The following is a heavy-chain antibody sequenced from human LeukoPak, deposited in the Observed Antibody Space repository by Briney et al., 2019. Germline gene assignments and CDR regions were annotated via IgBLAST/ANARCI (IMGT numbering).Heavy chain of an antibody. CDR2: ISYDGSNK. V-gene: IGHV3-30*17. J-gene: IGHJ5*02. CDR1: GFTFSSYA. CDR3: ARDRRWELSFDP. D-gene: IGHD1-26*01. Sequence: GGSLRLSCAASGFTFSSYAMHWVRQAPGKGLEWVAVISYDGSNKYYADSVKGRFTISRDNSKNTLYLQMNSLRAEDTAGYYCARDRRWELSFDPWGQGTLVTVSS.